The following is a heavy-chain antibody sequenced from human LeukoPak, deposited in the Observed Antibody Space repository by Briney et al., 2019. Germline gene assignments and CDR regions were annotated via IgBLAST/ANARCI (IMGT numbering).Heavy chain of an antibody. CDR1: GGSISSYY. Sequence: PSETLSLTCTVSGGSISSYYWSWIRQPAGKGLEWIGRIYTSGSTNYNPSLKSRVTISVDTSKNQLSLKLSSVTAADTAVYYCARDPRVWGSYRRDNWFDPWGQGTLVTVSS. CDR2: IYTSGST. CDR3: ARDPRVWGSYRRDNWFDP. V-gene: IGHV4-4*07. J-gene: IGHJ5*02. D-gene: IGHD3-16*02.